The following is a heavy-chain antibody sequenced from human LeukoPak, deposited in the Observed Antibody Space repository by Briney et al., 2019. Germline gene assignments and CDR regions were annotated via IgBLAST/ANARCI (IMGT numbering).Heavy chain of an antibody. Sequence: SETLSLTCTVSGGSISSSSYYWGWIRQPPGKGLEWIGSIYYSGSTYYNPSLKSRVTISVDTSKNQFSLKLSSVTADDTAVYFCARAKTGTLYYFDYWGQGTLVTVSS. CDR2: IYYSGST. CDR1: GGSISSSSYY. V-gene: IGHV4-39*01. CDR3: ARAKTGTLYYFDY. D-gene: IGHD1-1*01. J-gene: IGHJ4*02.